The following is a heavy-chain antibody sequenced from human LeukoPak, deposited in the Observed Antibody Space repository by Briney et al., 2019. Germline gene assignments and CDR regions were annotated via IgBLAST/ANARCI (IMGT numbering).Heavy chain of an antibody. V-gene: IGHV4-61*02. CDR1: GTSISSGGYF. J-gene: IGHJ3*02. Sequence: PSETLSLTCSVSGTSISSGGYFWSWIRQPAGKGLEWIGRIYANGNTNYNPSLNSRVTIWLDTSKNQFSLKLSSVTAADTAVYYCATPSIVVPNDAFDIWGQGTMVTVSS. CDR2: IYANGNT. D-gene: IGHD3-22*01. CDR3: ATPSIVVPNDAFDI.